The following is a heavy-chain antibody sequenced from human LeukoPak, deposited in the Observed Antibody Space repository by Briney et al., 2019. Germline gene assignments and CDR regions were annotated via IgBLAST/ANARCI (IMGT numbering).Heavy chain of an antibody. CDR2: ISYDGSNK. V-gene: IGHV3-30*18. J-gene: IGHJ3*02. D-gene: IGHD3-22*01. CDR3: AKDESPYYYDSSDLRDDAFDI. CDR1: GFTFSSYG. Sequence: GGSLRLSCAASGFTFSSYGMHWVRQAPGKGLEWVAVISYDGSNKYYADSVKGRFTISRDNSKNTLYLQMNSLRAEDTAVYYCAKDESPYYYDSSDLRDDAFDIWGQGTMVTVSS.